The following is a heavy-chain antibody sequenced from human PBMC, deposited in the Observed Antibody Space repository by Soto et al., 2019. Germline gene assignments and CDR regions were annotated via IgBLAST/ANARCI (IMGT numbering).Heavy chain of an antibody. CDR3: ARDTYYYDTSGPHGNYYYGMDV. Sequence: SETLSLTCTVSGGSISSYYWSWIRQPAGKGLEWIGRIYTSGSTNYNPSLKSRVTMSVDTSKNQFSLKLSSVTAADTAVYYCARDTYYYDTSGPHGNYYYGMDVWGQGTTITVSS. D-gene: IGHD3-22*01. CDR2: IYTSGST. V-gene: IGHV4-4*07. CDR1: GGSISSYY. J-gene: IGHJ6*02.